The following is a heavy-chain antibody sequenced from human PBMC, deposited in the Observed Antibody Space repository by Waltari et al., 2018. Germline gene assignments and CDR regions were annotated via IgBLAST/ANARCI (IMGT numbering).Heavy chain of an antibody. CDR2: ISSSSSYI. J-gene: IGHJ3*02. Sequence: EVQLVESGGGLVKPGGSLRLSCAASGFTFSSYSMNWVRQAPGKGLEWVSSISSSSSYIYYADSVKGRFTISRDNAKNSLYLQMNSLRAEDTAVYYCARGLGSPDDAFDIWGQGTMVTVSS. CDR1: GFTFSSYS. CDR3: ARGLGSPDDAFDI. D-gene: IGHD2-15*01. V-gene: IGHV3-21*01.